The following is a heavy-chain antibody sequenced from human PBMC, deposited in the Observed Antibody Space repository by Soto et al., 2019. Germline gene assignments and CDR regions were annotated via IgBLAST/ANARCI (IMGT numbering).Heavy chain of an antibody. Sequence: ASVKVSCKASGFTFTSYYMHWVRQAPGQGLEWMGIINPSGGSTSYAQKFQGRVTMTRDTSTSTVSMELSSLRSEDTAMYYCARSDYELYIDYWGQGTLVTVSS. CDR2: INPSGGST. D-gene: IGHD5-12*01. CDR3: ARSDYELYIDY. V-gene: IGHV1-46*01. CDR1: GFTFTSYY. J-gene: IGHJ4*02.